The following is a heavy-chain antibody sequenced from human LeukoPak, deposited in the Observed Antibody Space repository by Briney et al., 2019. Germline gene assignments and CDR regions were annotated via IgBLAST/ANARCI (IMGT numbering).Heavy chain of an antibody. Sequence: SGGSLRLSCAATGFTFNVHWMAWVRQAPGKGLEWVANIKQNGSDTSYLDSVKGRFTISRDNAKSSICLQMNSLRVEDTAVYYCADPGAGYWGQGTLVTVSS. V-gene: IGHV3-7*01. CDR2: IKQNGSDT. D-gene: IGHD4/OR15-4a*01. J-gene: IGHJ4*02. CDR1: GFTFNVHW. CDR3: ADPGAGY.